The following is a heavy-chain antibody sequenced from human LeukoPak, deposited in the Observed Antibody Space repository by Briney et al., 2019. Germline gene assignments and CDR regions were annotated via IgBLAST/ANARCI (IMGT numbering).Heavy chain of an antibody. J-gene: IGHJ4*02. CDR1: GGSISSGGYY. D-gene: IGHD6-13*01. CDR3: ARGPVSSWYLNY. V-gene: IGHV4-31*03. CDR2: IYYSGST. Sequence: SETLSLTCTVSGGSISSGGYYWSWISQHPGKGLEWIGYIYYSGSTYYNPPLKSRVTISVDTSKNQFSLKLSSVTAADTAVYYCARGPVSSWYLNYWGQGTLVTVSS.